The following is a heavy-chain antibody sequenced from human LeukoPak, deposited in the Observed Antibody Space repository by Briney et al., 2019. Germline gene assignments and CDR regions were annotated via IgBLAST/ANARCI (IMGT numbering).Heavy chain of an antibody. CDR1: GGSISSGDFY. V-gene: IGHV4-30-4*01. CDR2: IYYRGNT. J-gene: IGHJ5*02. Sequence: SETLSLTCTVSGGSISSGDFYWSWIRQPPGKGLERIGYIYYRGNTSYNPSLRSRLTISVDTSKNQFSLKLNSLTVADTAVYYCARGPSYRNGWGWFDPWGQGTPVSVSS. D-gene: IGHD6-19*01. CDR3: ARGPSYRNGWGWFDP.